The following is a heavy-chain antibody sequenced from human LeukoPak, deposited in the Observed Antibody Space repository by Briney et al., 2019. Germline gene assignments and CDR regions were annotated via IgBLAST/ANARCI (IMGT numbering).Heavy chain of an antibody. CDR2: IIPILGIA. CDR3: ARDLSTVTTAGGILDY. V-gene: IGHV1-69*04. J-gene: IGHJ4*02. D-gene: IGHD4-17*01. Sequence: SVKVSCKATGGTFSTYAISWVRQAPGQGLEWMGRIIPILGIANYAQKFQGRVTITADKSTSTAYMELSSLRSEDTAVYYCARDLSTVTTAGGILDYWGQGTLVTVSS. CDR1: GGTFSTYA.